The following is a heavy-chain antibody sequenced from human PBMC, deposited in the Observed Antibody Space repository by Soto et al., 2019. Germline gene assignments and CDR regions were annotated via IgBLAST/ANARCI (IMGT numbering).Heavy chain of an antibody. D-gene: IGHD6-13*01. CDR3: ARCVAAVGPIDY. V-gene: IGHV4-4*02. CDR2: IYHSGST. CDR1: GGSISSTNW. J-gene: IGHJ4*02. Sequence: QVQLQESGPGLVKPSGTLSLTCAVSGGSISSTNWWSWVRQPPGKGLEWIGEIYHSGSTNYNPSLRSRVXTXVXXSKNHFALKLSSVTAADTAGYYGARCVAAVGPIDYWGQGTLVTVSS.